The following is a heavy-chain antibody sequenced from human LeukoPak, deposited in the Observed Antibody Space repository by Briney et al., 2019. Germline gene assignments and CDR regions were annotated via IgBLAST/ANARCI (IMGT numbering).Heavy chain of an antibody. D-gene: IGHD4-23*01. Sequence: PGRSLRLSCAASGFTFSIYAMHWVRQAPGKGLEWVAVIVYDGSNDYYADSVKGRFTISRDNSKNTLYLQMNSLRAEDTAVYYCARDFSGGNSGLDCWGQGTLVTVSS. CDR3: ARDFSGGNSGLDC. CDR1: GFTFSIYA. J-gene: IGHJ4*02. V-gene: IGHV3-30*14. CDR2: IVYDGSND.